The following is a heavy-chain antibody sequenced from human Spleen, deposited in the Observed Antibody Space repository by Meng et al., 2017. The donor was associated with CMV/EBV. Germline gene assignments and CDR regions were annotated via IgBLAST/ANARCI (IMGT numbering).Heavy chain of an antibody. J-gene: IGHJ6*02. V-gene: IGHV3-33*06. CDR1: GFTFSSYG. CDR3: AKDKGKLSGSYYVSGMDV. Sequence: GESLKISCAASGFTFSSYGMHWVRQAPGKGLEWVVVIWYDGSNKYYADSVKGRFTISRDNSKNTLYLQMNSLRAEDTAVYYCAKDKGKLSGSYYVSGMDVWGQGTTVTVSS. D-gene: IGHD1-26*01. CDR2: IWYDGSNK.